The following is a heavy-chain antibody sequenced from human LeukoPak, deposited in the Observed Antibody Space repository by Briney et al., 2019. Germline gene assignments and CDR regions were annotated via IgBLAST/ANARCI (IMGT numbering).Heavy chain of an antibody. V-gene: IGHV1-18*01. Sequence: ASVKVSCKASGYTFTSYGISWVRQAPGQGLEWMGWISAYNGNTNYAQKLQGRVTMTTDTSTSTAYMELRSLRSDDTAVYYCAKNHERYYYGSGSYSDYWGQGTLVTVSS. CDR3: AKNHERYYYGSGSYSDY. J-gene: IGHJ4*02. CDR2: ISAYNGNT. D-gene: IGHD3-10*01. CDR1: GYTFTSYG.